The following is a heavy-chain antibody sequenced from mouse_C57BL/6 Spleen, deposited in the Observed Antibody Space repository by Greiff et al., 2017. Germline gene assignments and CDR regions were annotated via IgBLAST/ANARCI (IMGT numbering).Heavy chain of an antibody. D-gene: IGHD2-4*01. J-gene: IGHJ2*01. CDR2: ISSGGDYI. CDR3: TRDAGYDYDRYYFDY. Sequence: EVQLVESGEGLVKPGGSLKLSCAASGFTFSSYAMSWVRQTPEKRLEWVAYISSGGDYIYYADTVKGRFTISRDNARNTLYLQMSSLKSEDTAMYYCTRDAGYDYDRYYFDYWGQGTTLTVSS. CDR1: GFTFSSYA. V-gene: IGHV5-9-1*02.